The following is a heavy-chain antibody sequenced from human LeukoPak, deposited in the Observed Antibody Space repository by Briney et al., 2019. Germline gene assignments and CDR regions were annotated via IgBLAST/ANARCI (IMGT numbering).Heavy chain of an antibody. D-gene: IGHD3-10*02. CDR1: GFAFSSYW. CDR2: INQDGSVK. J-gene: IGHJ6*03. V-gene: IGHV3-7*01. Sequence: GGSLRLSCAVSGFAFSSYWMSWVRQAPGKGPEWVANINQDGSVKYYVDSVKGRFTISRDSAKNSLYLQMNSLRAEDTAVYYCTRDSQDSYVYYMVVWGKGTTVTVSS. CDR3: TRDSQDSYVYYMVV.